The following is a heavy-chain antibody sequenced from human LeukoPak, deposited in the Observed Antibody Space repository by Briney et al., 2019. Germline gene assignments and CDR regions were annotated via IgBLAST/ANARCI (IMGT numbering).Heavy chain of an antibody. CDR3: ARVSSGWSDAFDI. CDR2: INHSGST. Sequence: SETLSLTCAVYGGSFSGYYWSWIRQPPGKGLEWIGEINHSGSTNYNPSLKSRVIISVDTSKNQFSLKLSSVTAADTAVYYCARVSSGWSDAFDIWGQGTMVTVSS. J-gene: IGHJ3*02. CDR1: GGSFSGYY. V-gene: IGHV4-34*01. D-gene: IGHD6-19*01.